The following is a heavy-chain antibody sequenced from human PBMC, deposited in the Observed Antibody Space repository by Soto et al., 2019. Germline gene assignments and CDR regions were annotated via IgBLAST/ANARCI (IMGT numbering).Heavy chain of an antibody. D-gene: IGHD3-3*01. J-gene: IGHJ3*02. CDR3: ARPSQGWYDFWSGLDI. CDR2: IYSGGST. CDR1: GFTVSSNY. Sequence: GGSLRLSCAASGFTVSSNYMSWVRQAPGKGLEWVSVIYSGGSTYYADSVKGRFTISRDNSKNTLYLQMNSLRAEDTAVYYCARPSQGWYDFWSGLDIWGQGTMVTVSS. V-gene: IGHV3-66*04.